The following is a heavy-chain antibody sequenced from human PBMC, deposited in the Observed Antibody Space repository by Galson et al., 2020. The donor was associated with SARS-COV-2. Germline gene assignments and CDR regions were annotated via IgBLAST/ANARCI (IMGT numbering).Heavy chain of an antibody. CDR2: VSSYAGST. V-gene: IGHV3-23*01. CDR3: AKDLYSSGAYYFDALES. Sequence: GGSLRLSCEASGFSFRDYAMTWVRQAPGKGLEWVATVSSYAGSTNYAEFVKGRFTISRDDSMNTVHLQMSSLSAEDTAVYYCAKDLYSSGAYYFDALESWGQGTMVTVSS. D-gene: IGHD3-10*01. CDR1: GFSFRDYA. J-gene: IGHJ3*02.